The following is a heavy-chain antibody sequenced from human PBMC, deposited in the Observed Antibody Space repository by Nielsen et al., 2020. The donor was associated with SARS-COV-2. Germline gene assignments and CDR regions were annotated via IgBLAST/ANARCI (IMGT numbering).Heavy chain of an antibody. CDR1: GDTFSSYA. CDR2: IIPIFGTA. Sequence: SVKVSCKASGDTFSSYAIIWVRQAPGQGLEWMGGIIPIFGTANYAQKFQGRVTIMADESTSTAYMELSSLRSEDTAVYYCARGGLVPAGPLDYWGQGTLVTVSS. CDR3: ARGGLVPAGPLDY. D-gene: IGHD3/OR15-3a*01. J-gene: IGHJ4*02. V-gene: IGHV1-69*13.